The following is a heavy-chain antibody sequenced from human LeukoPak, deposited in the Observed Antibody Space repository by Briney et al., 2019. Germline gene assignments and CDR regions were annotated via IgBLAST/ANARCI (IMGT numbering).Heavy chain of an antibody. V-gene: IGHV3-30*18. D-gene: IGHD1-26*01. CDR2: ISHDGSNK. J-gene: IGHJ4*02. Sequence: GGSLRLSCAASGLPSVGIGLEGVAQAQGRGREGWAVISHDGSNKYYADSVKGRFTISRDNSKNTLYLQMNSLRAEDTAVYYCAKAGYSGSSDYFDYWGQGTLVTVSS. CDR3: AKAGYSGSSDYFDY. CDR1: GLPSVGIG.